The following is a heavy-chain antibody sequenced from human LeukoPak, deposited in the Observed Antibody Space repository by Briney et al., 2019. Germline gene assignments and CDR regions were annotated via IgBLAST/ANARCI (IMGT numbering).Heavy chain of an antibody. CDR1: GFTFSSYW. Sequence: PGGSLRLSCAASGFTFSSYWMSWVRQAPRKGLEWVANIKRDGSEKYHVDSVKGRFTISRDNAKNSLYLQMNSLRDEDTAVYYCAREGYISGYGVIDYWGQGTLVTVSS. V-gene: IGHV3-7*01. D-gene: IGHD5-18*01. CDR3: AREGYISGYGVIDY. J-gene: IGHJ4*02. CDR2: IKRDGSEK.